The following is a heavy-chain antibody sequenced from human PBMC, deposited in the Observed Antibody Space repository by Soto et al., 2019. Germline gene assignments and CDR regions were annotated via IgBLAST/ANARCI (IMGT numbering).Heavy chain of an antibody. D-gene: IGHD3-22*01. J-gene: IGHJ6*02. V-gene: IGHV3-30-3*01. CDR2: ISYDGSNK. Sequence: GGSLRLSCAASGFTFSSYAMHWVRQAPGKGLEWVAVISYDGSNKYYADSVKGRFTISRDNSKNTLYLQMNSLRAEDTAVYYCARNHDSSGYYRYYYYGMDVWGQGTTVTVSS. CDR1: GFTFSSYA. CDR3: ARNHDSSGYYRYYYYGMDV.